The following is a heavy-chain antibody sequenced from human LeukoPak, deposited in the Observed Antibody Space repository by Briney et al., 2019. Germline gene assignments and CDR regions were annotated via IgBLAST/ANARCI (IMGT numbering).Heavy chain of an antibody. V-gene: IGHV3-30*03. Sequence: PGRSLRLSCEASGFTFNTYAMHWVRQPPGKGLEWVALISYDGSDKIYTDSVKGRFTISRDNSKNTLFLQMNTLRNDDTAIYYCARGSLGSTWSSDCCPLDYWGQGTLVAVSS. CDR1: GFTFNTYA. D-gene: IGHD2-2*01. CDR3: ARGSLGSTWSSDCCPLDY. CDR2: ISYDGSDK. J-gene: IGHJ4*02.